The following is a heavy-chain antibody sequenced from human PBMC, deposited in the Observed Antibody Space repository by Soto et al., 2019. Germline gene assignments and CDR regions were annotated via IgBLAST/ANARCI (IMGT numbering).Heavy chain of an antibody. Sequence: EVQLLESGGGLVQPGGSLRLSCAASGFTFSSYGMTWVRQAPGKGLEWVSFSSATGAVTYYADSVKGRFTISRDNSKNTLYLQMTSLRADDTAVYYCAKDRRAGGNYGFYSDVCGHGALVIVSS. J-gene: IGHJ4*01. CDR1: GFTFSSYG. CDR3: AKDRRAGGNYGFYSDV. V-gene: IGHV3-23*01. CDR2: SSATGAVT. D-gene: IGHD1-7*01.